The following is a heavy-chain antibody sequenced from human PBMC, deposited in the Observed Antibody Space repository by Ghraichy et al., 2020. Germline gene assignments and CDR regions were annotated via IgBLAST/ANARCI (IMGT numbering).Heavy chain of an antibody. CDR1: GGSITSYY. Sequence: SQTLSLTCTVSGGSITSYYWSWIRQPPGKGLEWIGYIYYSGSTNYNPSLKSRVTISVDTSKNQFSLKLSSVTAADTAVYYCARDHPDYYGSGSREYYYYYMDVWGKGTTVTVSS. D-gene: IGHD3-10*01. CDR2: IYYSGST. V-gene: IGHV4-59*01. CDR3: ARDHPDYYGSGSREYYYYYMDV. J-gene: IGHJ6*03.